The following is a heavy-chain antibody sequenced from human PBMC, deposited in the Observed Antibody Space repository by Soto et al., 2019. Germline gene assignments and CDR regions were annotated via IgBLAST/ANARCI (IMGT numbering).Heavy chain of an antibody. J-gene: IGHJ5*02. CDR3: AKSRSELLA. CDR1: GFTFSSYA. V-gene: IGHV3-23*01. CDR2: MTASDGST. D-gene: IGHD1-26*01. Sequence: LRLSCAASGFTFSSYAMSWVRQAPGKGLEWVSSMTASDGSTFYADSVKGRFTISRDNSKNMLYLQMNGLRAEDTAIYYCAKSRSELLAWGQGTLVTVSS.